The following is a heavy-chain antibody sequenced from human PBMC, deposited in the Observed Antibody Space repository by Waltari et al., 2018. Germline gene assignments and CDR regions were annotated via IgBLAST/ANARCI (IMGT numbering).Heavy chain of an antibody. V-gene: IGHV2-70*01. CDR1: GFSISTTGTG. Sequence: QVTLKESGPALVKPTQTLTLTCPFSGFSISTTGTGVGWIRQPPGKALEWLANIYWNDSKYYSTSLKSRLTISKDTSKNQVVLTMTNMDPVDTATYYCARVLGIFDYWGQGVLVTVSS. CDR3: ARVLGIFDY. CDR2: IYWNDSK. J-gene: IGHJ4*02. D-gene: IGHD3-16*01.